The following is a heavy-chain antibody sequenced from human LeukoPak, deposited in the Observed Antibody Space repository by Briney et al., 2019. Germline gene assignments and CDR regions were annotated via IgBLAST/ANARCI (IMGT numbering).Heavy chain of an antibody. Sequence: SETLSLTCTVSGGSISSSSYDWGWIRQPPGKGLEWIGNIYYSGSTYYNPSLKSRVTISVDTSKNQFSLKLSSVTAADTAVYYCASSPVWAVTTRGGLDYWGQGTLVTVSS. J-gene: IGHJ4*02. CDR3: ASSPVWAVTTRGGLDY. CDR2: IYYSGST. CDR1: GGSISSSSYD. V-gene: IGHV4-39*01. D-gene: IGHD4-17*01.